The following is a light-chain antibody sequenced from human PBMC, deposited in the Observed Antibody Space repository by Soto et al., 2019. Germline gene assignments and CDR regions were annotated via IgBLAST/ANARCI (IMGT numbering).Light chain of an antibody. CDR1: QGISSY. CDR2: AAS. J-gene: IGKJ3*01. Sequence: DIQLTQSPSFLSASVGDRVTITCRASQGISSYLAWYQQKPGKAPKLLIYAASTLQSGVPSRFSGSGYGTEFTLKIRILQPEDFATYYCQQLNSYLFTFGPGTKVDI. CDR3: QQLNSYLFT. V-gene: IGKV1-9*01.